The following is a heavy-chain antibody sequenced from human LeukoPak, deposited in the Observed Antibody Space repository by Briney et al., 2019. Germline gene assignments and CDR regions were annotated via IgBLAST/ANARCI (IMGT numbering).Heavy chain of an antibody. J-gene: IGHJ3*02. CDR2: IYSGGRT. V-gene: IGHV3-NL1*01. CDR1: GFIFSNYG. CDR3: ARDSQLRYFDWLVDDAFDI. D-gene: IGHD3-9*01. Sequence: GGSLRLSCAASGFIFSNYGLHWVRQAPGRGLEWVSLIYSGGRTDYADSVKGRFTISRDNAKNSLYLQMNSLRAEDTAVYYCARDSQLRYFDWLVDDAFDIWGQGTMVTVSS.